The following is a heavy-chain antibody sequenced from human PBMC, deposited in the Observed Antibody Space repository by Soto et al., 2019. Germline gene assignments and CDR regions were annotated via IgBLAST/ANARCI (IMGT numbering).Heavy chain of an antibody. Sequence: QVQLQESGPGLVKPSETLSLTCTVSGGSISGGVHSWSWIRQPPGKGLEWIGHIFDSGSTYYNPSLMSRLTISVDTSNNQFSLRLSSVTAADTAVYYCAREIMPLTNDWYFDLWGRGTLVTVSS. J-gene: IGHJ2*01. D-gene: IGHD2-8*01. CDR1: GGSISGGVHS. CDR3: AREIMPLTNDWYFDL. CDR2: IFDSGST. V-gene: IGHV4-30-4*01.